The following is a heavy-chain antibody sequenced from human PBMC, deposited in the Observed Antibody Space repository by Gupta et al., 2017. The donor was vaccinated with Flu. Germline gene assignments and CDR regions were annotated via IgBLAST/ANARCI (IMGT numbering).Heavy chain of an antibody. V-gene: IGHV1-69*01. D-gene: IGHD1-1*01. CDR3: AKGRGLRGTADAFDV. J-gene: IGHJ3*01. CDR2: IVPMLGTA. Sequence: HAQGQGFEWMGGIVPMLGTAYYAQEFQGRVTITADESTTTAYMELSGLTSGDTSVYYCAKGRGLRGTADAFDVWGQGTVVTVSS.